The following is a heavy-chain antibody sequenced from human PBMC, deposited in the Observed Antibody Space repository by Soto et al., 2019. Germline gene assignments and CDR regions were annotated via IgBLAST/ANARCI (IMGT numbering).Heavy chain of an antibody. CDR3: APVERGTATTVVAAFDI. Sequence: QVQLQQWGAGLLKPSETLSLTCAVFRGSVTRGNYYWSXIRQXPXXGLXWIGEMSHSGGPPSNPSLHSSVTLSVETTKHLCSLKGSAVTSAGTALHYCAPVERGTATTVVAAFDILGPVTMVTVSS. D-gene: IGHD1-1*01. CDR2: MSHSGGP. V-gene: IGHV4-34*01. CDR1: RGSVTRGNYY. J-gene: IGHJ3*02.